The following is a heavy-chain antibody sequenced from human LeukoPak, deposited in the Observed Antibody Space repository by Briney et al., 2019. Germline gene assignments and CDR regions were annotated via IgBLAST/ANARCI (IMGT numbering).Heavy chain of an antibody. Sequence: SETLSLTCTVSGRSISTYYWSWIRQSPGRGLEWIGYIHNSGTTNYNPSLKSRVTFSVDTSNNQFSLKLSSVTAADTAVYYCARNGRLQSVDYWGPGTLVTVSS. D-gene: IGHD5-24*01. V-gene: IGHV4-59*01. CDR2: IHNSGTT. J-gene: IGHJ4*02. CDR3: ARNGRLQSVDY. CDR1: GRSISTYY.